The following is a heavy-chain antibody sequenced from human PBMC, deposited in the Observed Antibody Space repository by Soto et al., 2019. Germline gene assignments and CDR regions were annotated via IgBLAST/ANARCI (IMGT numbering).Heavy chain of an antibody. CDR3: ARPMTLERNYGMDV. CDR2: MNPNSGNT. D-gene: IGHD2-21*02. CDR1: GYTFTSYD. V-gene: IGHV1-8*01. J-gene: IGHJ6*02. Sequence: QVQLVQSGAEVKKLGASVKVSCKASGYTFTSYDINWVRQATGQGLEWMGWMNPNSGNTGYAQKFQGRVTMTRNTSISTAYMELSSLRSEDTAVYYCARPMTLERNYGMDVWGQGTTVTVSS.